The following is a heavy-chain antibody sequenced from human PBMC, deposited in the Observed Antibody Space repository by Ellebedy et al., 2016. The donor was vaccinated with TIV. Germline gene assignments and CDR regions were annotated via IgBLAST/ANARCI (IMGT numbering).Heavy chain of an antibody. CDR1: GFTFSDYA. J-gene: IGHJ5*02. D-gene: IGHD3-22*01. V-gene: IGHV3-48*04. CDR2: ISSTGSAV. CDR3: AKYDKSAYLLVS. Sequence: GESLKISXVGSGFTFSDYAMTWVRQAPGKGLEWISYISSTGSAVQYADSVKGRFAISRDNGKNSVYLQLNSLSVDDTGTYFCAKYDKSAYLLVSWGQGSLVSVSS.